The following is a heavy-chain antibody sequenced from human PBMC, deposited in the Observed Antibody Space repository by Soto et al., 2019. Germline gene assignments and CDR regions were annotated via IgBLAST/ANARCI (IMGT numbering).Heavy chain of an antibody. V-gene: IGHV3-23*01. CDR1: GFTFSSYA. J-gene: IGHJ4*02. CDR2: ISTSGGST. Sequence: GGSLRLSCAASGFTFSSYAMSWVRQAPGKGLEWVSGISTSGGSTYYADSVKGRFTISRDNSKNTLYLQVNSLRAEDTAVYYCAKVVTHVYYFDYWGQGTLVTVSS. CDR3: AKVVTHVYYFDY. D-gene: IGHD2-21*02.